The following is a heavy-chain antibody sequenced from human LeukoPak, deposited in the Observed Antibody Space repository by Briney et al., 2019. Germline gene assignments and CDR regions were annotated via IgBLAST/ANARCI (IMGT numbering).Heavy chain of an antibody. D-gene: IGHD3-22*01. CDR2: IKSKTDGGTT. V-gene: IGHV3-15*01. CDR3: TTDRDFYSYYYDSSGPFDY. J-gene: IGHJ4*02. CDR1: GFTFSNAW. Sequence: PGGSLRLSCAASGFTFSNAWMSWVRQAPGKGLEWVGRIKSKTDGGTTDYAAPVKGRFTISRDDSKNTLYLQMNSLKTEDTAVYYCTTDRDFYSYYYDSSGPFDYWGQGTLVTVSS.